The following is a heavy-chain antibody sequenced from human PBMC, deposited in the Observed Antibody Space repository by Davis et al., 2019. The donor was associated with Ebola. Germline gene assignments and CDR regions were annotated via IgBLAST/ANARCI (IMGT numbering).Heavy chain of an antibody. D-gene: IGHD3-9*01. J-gene: IGHJ4*02. CDR2: INPDGTTT. V-gene: IGHV3-74*01. CDR3: TKDFDYENGY. Sequence: GESLKISCAASGFTFSNYWMHWIRQAPGKGLVWVSRINPDGTTTAYADSVEGRFIISRDNAKNTLFLQMDSLRAEDTAVYYCTKDFDYENGYWGQGSLVTVSS. CDR1: GFTFSNYW.